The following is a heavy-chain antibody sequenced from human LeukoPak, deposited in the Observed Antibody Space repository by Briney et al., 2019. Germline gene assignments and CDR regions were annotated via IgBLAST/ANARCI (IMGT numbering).Heavy chain of an antibody. CDR3: ARGQVGATYDY. Sequence: PGGSLRLSCAASGFTFSSYDMHWVRQATGKGLEWVSAIGTAGDTYYPGSVKGRFTISRDNAKNSLYLQMNSLRAGDTAVYYCARGQVGATYDYWGQGTLVTVSS. CDR1: GFTFSSYD. V-gene: IGHV3-13*01. J-gene: IGHJ4*02. CDR2: IGTAGDT. D-gene: IGHD1-26*01.